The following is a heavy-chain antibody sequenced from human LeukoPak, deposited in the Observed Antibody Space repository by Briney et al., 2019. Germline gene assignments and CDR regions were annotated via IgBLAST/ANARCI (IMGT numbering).Heavy chain of an antibody. CDR2: ISSSSSYI. D-gene: IGHD1-26*01. J-gene: IGHJ4*02. CDR3: ARVSRVGATSD. CDR1: GFTFSSYS. V-gene: IGHV3-21*01. Sequence: GGSLRLSCAASGFTFSSYSMNWVRQAPGKGLEWVSSISSSSSYIYYADSVKGRFTISRDNAKNSLYLQVNSLRAEDTAVYYCARVSRVGATSDWGQGTLVTVSS.